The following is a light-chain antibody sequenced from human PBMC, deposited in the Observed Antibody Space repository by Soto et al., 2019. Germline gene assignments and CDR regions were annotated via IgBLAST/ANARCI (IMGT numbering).Light chain of an antibody. CDR3: QRYNNWPIT. V-gene: IGKV3-15*01. CDR2: GAS. Sequence: EIVMTQSPATLSVSPGERATLSCRASQSVGSNLAWYQQKPGESRRLIIYGASTRAAGLPARFSGSGSGTEFTLTISSLQSEDFAVYYCQRYNNWPITFGQGTRLEIK. J-gene: IGKJ5*01. CDR1: QSVGSN.